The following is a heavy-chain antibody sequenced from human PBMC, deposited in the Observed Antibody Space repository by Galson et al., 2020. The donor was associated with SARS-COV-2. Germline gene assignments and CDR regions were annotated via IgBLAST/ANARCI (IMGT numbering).Heavy chain of an antibody. CDR2: IYNNGNT. CDR1: GGSLSAYD. V-gene: IGHV4-59*01. CDR3: ARGSSGDCSGGSCPYFYYYGMDV. D-gene: IGHD2-15*01. Sequence: SETLSLTCTVSGGSLSAYDWSWIRQSPGTGLEWIGYIYNNGNTNYNPSLKSRVTISVDTSKNQFSLKLTSVTAADTAVYYCARGSSGDCSGGSCPYFYYYGMDVWGQGTTVTVSS. J-gene: IGHJ6*02.